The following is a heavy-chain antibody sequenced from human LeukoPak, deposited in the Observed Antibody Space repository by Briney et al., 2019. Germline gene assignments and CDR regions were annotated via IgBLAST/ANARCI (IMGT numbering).Heavy chain of an antibody. CDR2: INSDGSTT. J-gene: IGHJ4*02. D-gene: IGHD3-22*01. Sequence: GGSLRLSCAASKFTFSDYWMHWVRQAPGKGPVWVARINSDGSTTNYGDSVQGRFTIPRDNAKNTLFLQMNSLRAEDTAVYYCARAGYYRFDYWGQGTLVTVSS. V-gene: IGHV3-74*01. CDR1: KFTFSDYW. CDR3: ARAGYYRFDY.